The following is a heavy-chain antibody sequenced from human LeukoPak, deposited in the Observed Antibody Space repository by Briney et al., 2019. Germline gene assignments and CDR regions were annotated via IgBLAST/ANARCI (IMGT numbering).Heavy chain of an antibody. CDR1: GYSISSGYY. D-gene: IGHD3-22*01. CDR2: IYYSGST. Sequence: SETLSLTCTVSGYSISSGYYWGWIRQPPGKGLEWIGYIYYSGSTKYNPSLKSRVTISVDTSKNQFSLKLSSVTAADMAVYYCARQDFFDSSGYLGINYWGQGTLVTVSS. V-gene: IGHV4-38-2*02. CDR3: ARQDFFDSSGYLGINY. J-gene: IGHJ4*02.